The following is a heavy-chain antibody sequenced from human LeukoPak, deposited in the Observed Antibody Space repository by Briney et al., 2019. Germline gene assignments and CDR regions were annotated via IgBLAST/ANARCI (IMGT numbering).Heavy chain of an antibody. Sequence: GGSLRLSCAVSGFTFDDYAMRWVRQAPGKGLEWVSLISWDGGSTYYADSVKGRFTISRDNSKNSLYLQMNSLRAEHTALYYCAKGAYDWYMDVWGKGTTVTVSS. CDR3: AKGAYDWYMDV. D-gene: IGHD5-12*01. J-gene: IGHJ6*03. CDR2: ISWDGGST. CDR1: GFTFDDYA. V-gene: IGHV3-43D*03.